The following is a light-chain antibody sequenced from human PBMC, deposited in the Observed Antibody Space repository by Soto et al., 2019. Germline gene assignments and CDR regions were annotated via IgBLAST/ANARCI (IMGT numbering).Light chain of an antibody. Sequence: DIQMTQSPSSLSAFVGDRVTITCRASQSISNYLNWYQQKPGEAPKLLIYAASSLQSGVPSRFSGSGSGTDFTLTISCLQSEDFATYYCQQYYSFPPTFGQGTKVDI. V-gene: IGKV1-39*01. CDR2: AAS. J-gene: IGKJ1*01. CDR1: QSISNY. CDR3: QQYYSFPPT.